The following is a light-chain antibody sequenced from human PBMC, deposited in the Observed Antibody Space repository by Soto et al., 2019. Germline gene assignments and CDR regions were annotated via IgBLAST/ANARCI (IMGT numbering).Light chain of an antibody. V-gene: IGLV2-23*02. J-gene: IGLJ1*01. CDR1: STYIRDYKI. Sequence: SELTQHASVAGKAGQSITIAENGISTYIRDYKIVSWYHQHPGKAPKLIIYEVTKRPSGVSNRFSGSKSGNTASLTISGLQAEDEADYRCCSYAGSDVLVFGSGPKVTVL. CDR3: CSYAGSDVLV. CDR2: EVT.